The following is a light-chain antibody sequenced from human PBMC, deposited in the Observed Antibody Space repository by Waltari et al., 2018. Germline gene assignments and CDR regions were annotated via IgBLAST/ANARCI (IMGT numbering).Light chain of an antibody. V-gene: IGLV3-1*01. CDR1: KLGDKY. CDR3: QAWDTSTANV. CDR2: QDI. Sequence: SDDLTQAPSVSVSPGQTASIACSGDKLGDKYVSWYQLKPGQSPVLIIYQDIKRPSGIPERFSGSTSGNTATLTITGTQAMDEADYDCQAWDTSTANVFGTGTKVTVL. J-gene: IGLJ1*01.